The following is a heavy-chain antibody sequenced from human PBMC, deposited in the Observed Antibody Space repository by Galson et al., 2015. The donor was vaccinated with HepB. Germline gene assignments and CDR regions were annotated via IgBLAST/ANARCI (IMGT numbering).Heavy chain of an antibody. CDR1: GFNFSIYV. V-gene: IGHV3-23*01. D-gene: IGHD3-16*01. CDR3: AKAGEPYYCYYMDV. J-gene: IGHJ6*03. CDR2: ISGSGITT. Sequence: SLRLSCAASGFNFSIYVLTWVRQVPGKGLEWVSTISGSGITTHYADSVKGRFTISRDNSKNTSYLEMSSLRAEDTAVYYCAKAGEPYYCYYMDVWGKGTTVTVSS.